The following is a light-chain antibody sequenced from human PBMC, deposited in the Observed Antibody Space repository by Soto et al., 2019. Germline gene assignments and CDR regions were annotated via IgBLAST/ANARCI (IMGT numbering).Light chain of an antibody. J-gene: IGKJ1*01. CDR2: GAS. V-gene: IGKV3-20*01. Sequence: EIVLTQSPGTLSLSPGERATLSCRASQSVSSSYLAWYQQKPGQAPRLLIYGASSRATGIPDRFSGSGSGTDFTLTISSLQSEDFAVYYCQQYNNWPRFGQGTKVDIK. CDR1: QSVSSSY. CDR3: QQYNNWPR.